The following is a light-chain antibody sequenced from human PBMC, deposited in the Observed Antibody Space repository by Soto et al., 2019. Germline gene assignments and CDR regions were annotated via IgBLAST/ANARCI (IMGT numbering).Light chain of an antibody. Sequence: EIVLTQSPGTLSLSPGERATLSCRASQSVSSSYLAWYQQKPGQAPRLLIYGASSRATGIPDRFSGSGSGTDFTLTISRLEPEDFATYYCQQYDNLLLTFGGGTKVEIK. J-gene: IGKJ4*01. CDR2: GAS. CDR3: QQYDNLLLT. V-gene: IGKV3-20*01. CDR1: QSVSSSY.